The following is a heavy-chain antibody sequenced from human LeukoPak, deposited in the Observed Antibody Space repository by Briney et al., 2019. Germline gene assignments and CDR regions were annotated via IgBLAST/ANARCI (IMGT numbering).Heavy chain of an antibody. J-gene: IGHJ3*02. Sequence: GGSLRLSCAASGFTFSSCSMNWVRQAPGKGLEWVSSISSSSSYIYYADSVKGRFTISRDNAKNSLYLQMNSLRAEDTAVYYCARTVIAAAGTPDAFDIWGQGTMVTVSS. CDR1: GFTFSSCS. CDR2: ISSSSSYI. D-gene: IGHD6-13*01. CDR3: ARTVIAAAGTPDAFDI. V-gene: IGHV3-21*01.